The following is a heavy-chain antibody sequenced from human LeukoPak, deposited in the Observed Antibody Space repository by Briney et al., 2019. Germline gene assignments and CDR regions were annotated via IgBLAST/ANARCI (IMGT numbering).Heavy chain of an antibody. J-gene: IGHJ4*02. D-gene: IGHD2-15*01. CDR1: GFTFSSYA. CDR3: AKVGLLGYCSGGSCYYFDY. V-gene: IGHV3-23*01. Sequence: GGSLRLSCAASGFTFSSYAMSWVRQAPGKGLEWVSAISGSGGSTYYADSVKGRFTISRDNSKNTLYLQMNSLRAEDTAVYYCAKVGLLGYCSGGSCYYFDYWGQGTLVTVSS. CDR2: ISGSGGST.